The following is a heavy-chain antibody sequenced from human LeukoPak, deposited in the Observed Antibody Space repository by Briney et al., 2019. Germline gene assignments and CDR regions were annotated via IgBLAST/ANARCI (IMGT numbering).Heavy chain of an antibody. J-gene: IGHJ4*02. D-gene: IGHD6-13*01. Sequence: SETLSLTCTVSGYSISSGYYWGWIRQPPGKGLEWIGSIYYSGSTYYNPSLKSRVTISVDTSKNQFSLKLSSVTAADTAVYYCARRLAGTEDYWGQGTLVTVSS. CDR2: IYYSGST. CDR1: GYSISSGYY. V-gene: IGHV4-38-2*02. CDR3: ARRLAGTEDY.